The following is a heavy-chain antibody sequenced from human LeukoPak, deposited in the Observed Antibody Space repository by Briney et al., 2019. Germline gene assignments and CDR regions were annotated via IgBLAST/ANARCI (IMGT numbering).Heavy chain of an antibody. J-gene: IGHJ4*02. D-gene: IGHD2-15*01. CDR3: RKAWAADH. CDR2: ISDSGYKK. CDR1: GFTFNTHA. Sequence: GGSLRLSCAASGFTFNTHAMTWVRQAPGKGLEWVSAISDSGYKKYYPPSVKGRFTISRDNAKNTLYLQMSSLRAEDTAVYYCRKAWAADHWGQGALVTVSS. V-gene: IGHV3-23*01.